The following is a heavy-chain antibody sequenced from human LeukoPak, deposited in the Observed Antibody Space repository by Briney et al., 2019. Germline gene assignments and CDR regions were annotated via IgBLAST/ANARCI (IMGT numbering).Heavy chain of an antibody. CDR3: ARPGQLGEYTPYYFDF. CDR1: GFSFTSYW. D-gene: IGHD3-16*01. J-gene: IGHJ4*02. V-gene: IGHV5-51*01. Sequence: GGSLRLSCAASGFSFTSYWIGWVRQMPGKGLEYMGIIYPADSDTRYSPSFQGQVTISADKSISTAYLQWSSLKASDTAMYYCARPGQLGEYTPYYFDFWGQGTLVTVSS. CDR2: IYPADSDT.